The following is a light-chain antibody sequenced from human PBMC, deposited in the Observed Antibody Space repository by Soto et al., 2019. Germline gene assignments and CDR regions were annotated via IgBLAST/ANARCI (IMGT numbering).Light chain of an antibody. CDR1: QSISGT. CDR2: GAS. Sequence: EIVMTQSQATLSVSPGGRATLSCRASQSISGTLAWYQQKPGQAPRLLIYGASTRATSFPARFSGSGSGTDFTLTISSLQSEDIAVYYCQQYNNWPWTFGQGTKVEIK. V-gene: IGKV3-15*01. J-gene: IGKJ1*01. CDR3: QQYNNWPWT.